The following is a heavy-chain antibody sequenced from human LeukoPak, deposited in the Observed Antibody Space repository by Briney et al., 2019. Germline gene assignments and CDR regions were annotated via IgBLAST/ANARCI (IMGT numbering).Heavy chain of an antibody. V-gene: IGHV3-7*01. Sequence: PGGSLRLSCAASGFTFSSYWMSWVRQAPGKGLEWVANIKQDGSEKYFVDSVKGRFTISRDNFKRTVSLEMNSLRAEDTAVYYCAKDAQRGFDYSNSLEHWGQGSLVIVSS. D-gene: IGHD4-11*01. CDR3: AKDAQRGFDYSNSLEH. J-gene: IGHJ5*02. CDR2: IKQDGSEK. CDR1: GFTFSSYW.